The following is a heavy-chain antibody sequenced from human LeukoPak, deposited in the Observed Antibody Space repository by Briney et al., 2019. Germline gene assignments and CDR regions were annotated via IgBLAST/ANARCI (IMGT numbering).Heavy chain of an antibody. CDR1: GFTFSSYA. CDR3: AKVINMVRGVIGFDY. CDR2: ISGSGGST. V-gene: IGHV3-23*01. J-gene: IGHJ4*02. D-gene: IGHD3-10*01. Sequence: GGSLRLSCAASGFTFSSYAMSWVRQAPGKGLEWVSAISGSGGSTYYADSVKGRFTISRDNSKNTLYPQMNSLRAEDTAVYYCAKVINMVRGVIGFDYWGQGTLVTVSS.